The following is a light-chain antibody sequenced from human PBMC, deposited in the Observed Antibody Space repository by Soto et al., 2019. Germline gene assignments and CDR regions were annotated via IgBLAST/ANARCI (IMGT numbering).Light chain of an antibody. J-gene: IGKJ2*01. CDR2: LGY. CDR3: MQALEIPYT. Sequence: DIFMSQSPLSLTVTPGEPASISCRSSRSLRAHGNNFLDWYVQKPGQSPQVVIYLGYNRASGVPDRFSGSGSGTDFTLRISRVEAEDVGIYFCMQALEIPYTFGQGTKLEIK. CDR1: RSLRAHGNNF. V-gene: IGKV2-28*01.